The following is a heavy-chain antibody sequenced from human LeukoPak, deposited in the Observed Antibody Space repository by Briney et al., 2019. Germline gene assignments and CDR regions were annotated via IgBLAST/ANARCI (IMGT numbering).Heavy chain of an antibody. V-gene: IGHV5-51*01. J-gene: IGHJ3*01. CDR3: ARRPAGRAGFDL. CDR2: IFPHDSDT. Sequence: GESLKISCQGSGYGFSSYWIGWVRRLPGKGLEWMGVIFPHDSDTTYSPSFQGQISFSADRSINTAYLQWHSLKASDTAIYYCARRPAGRAGFDLWGQGTLVIVSA. D-gene: IGHD6-13*01. CDR1: GYGFSSYW.